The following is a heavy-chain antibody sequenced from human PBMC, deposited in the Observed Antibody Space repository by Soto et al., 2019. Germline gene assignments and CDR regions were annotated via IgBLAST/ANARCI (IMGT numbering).Heavy chain of an antibody. Sequence: EVQLLESGGGLVQPGGSLRLSCAASGFTFSSYAMNWVRQAPGKGLEWVSVISGSGGSTYYADSVKGRFTISRDNSENTMYRQMNSLRAEDTAVYYCAKRGSGSYYHYWGQGTLVTVSS. J-gene: IGHJ4*02. CDR2: ISGSGGST. CDR1: GFTFSSYA. V-gene: IGHV3-23*01. D-gene: IGHD1-26*01. CDR3: AKRGSGSYYHY.